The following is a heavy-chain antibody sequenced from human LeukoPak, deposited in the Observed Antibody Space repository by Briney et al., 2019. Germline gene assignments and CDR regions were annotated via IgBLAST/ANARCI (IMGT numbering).Heavy chain of an antibody. Sequence: ASVKVSCKASGYTFTGYYMHWVRQAPGQGLEWMGWINPNSGGTNYAQKFQGRVTMTSDTSISSAYMDLSRLKSDDTAVYYCAREVSTSWGYWGQGTLVTVSS. D-gene: IGHD6-6*01. CDR1: GYTFTGYY. CDR2: INPNSGGT. CDR3: AREVSTSWGY. V-gene: IGHV1-2*02. J-gene: IGHJ4*02.